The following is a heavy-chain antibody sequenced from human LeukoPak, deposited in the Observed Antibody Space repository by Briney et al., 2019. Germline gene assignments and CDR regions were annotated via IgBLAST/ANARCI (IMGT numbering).Heavy chain of an antibody. V-gene: IGHV3-23*01. CDR3: AKERSSIPAAANY. CDR2: IGGSGDTT. D-gene: IGHD6-13*01. Sequence: GGSLRLSCAASGFTFSGYAMSWVRQAPGKGLEWVSTIGGSGDTTFYADSVRGRFTISRDNSNNTLYLQMSSLRAEDTAVYYCAKERSSIPAAANYWGQGTLVTVSS. J-gene: IGHJ4*02. CDR1: GFTFSGYA.